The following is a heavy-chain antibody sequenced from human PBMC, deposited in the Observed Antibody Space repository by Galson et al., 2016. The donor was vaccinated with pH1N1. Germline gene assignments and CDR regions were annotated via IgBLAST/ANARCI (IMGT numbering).Heavy chain of an antibody. CDR3: ATFSSSSSWRSLDV. D-gene: IGHD6-6*01. CDR1: GATFNSYG. J-gene: IGHJ3*01. V-gene: IGHV1-69*13. CDR2: INPVFGTT. Sequence: SVKVSCKASGATFNSYGIHWVRQAPGEGLEWMGDINPVFGTTNYAQRFQDRVTITAHDMELSGLRSEETAIYYCATFSSSSSWRSLDVWGQGTTVTVSS.